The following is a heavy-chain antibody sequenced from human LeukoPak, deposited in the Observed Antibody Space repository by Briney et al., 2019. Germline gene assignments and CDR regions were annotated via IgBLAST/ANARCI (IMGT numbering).Heavy chain of an antibody. V-gene: IGHV4-59*01. CDR2: IYYSGST. J-gene: IGHJ6*03. CDR1: GVSISSYY. CDR3: ARAGGMGYSSSSGYYYYYMDV. Sequence: SETLSLTCTVSGVSISSYYWSWIRQPPGKGLEWIGYIYYSGSTNYNPSLKSRVTISADASKNQFSLKLSSVTAADTAVYYCARAGGMGYSSSSGYYYYYMDVWGKGTTVTVSS. D-gene: IGHD6-6*01.